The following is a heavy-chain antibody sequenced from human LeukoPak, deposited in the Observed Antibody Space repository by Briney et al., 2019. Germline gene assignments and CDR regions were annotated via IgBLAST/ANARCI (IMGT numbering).Heavy chain of an antibody. D-gene: IGHD3-9*01. J-gene: IGHJ3*02. V-gene: IGHV3-30*02. Sequence: LPGGSLRLSCAASGFTFSSYGMHWVRQAPGKGLEWVAFIRYDGSNKYYADSVKGRFIISRDNSKQTLYLQINNLRAEDTAVYYCAKAADNFDIWGQGTMVTVSS. CDR1: GFTFSSYG. CDR3: AKAADNFDI. CDR2: IRYDGSNK.